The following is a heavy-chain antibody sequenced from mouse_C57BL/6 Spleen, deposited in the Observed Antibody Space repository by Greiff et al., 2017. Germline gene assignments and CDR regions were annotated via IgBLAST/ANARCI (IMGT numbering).Heavy chain of an antibody. CDR1: GYAFSSSW. CDR2: IYPGDGDT. D-gene: IGHD2-5*01. V-gene: IGHV1-82*01. CDR3: ARSDSNYGDAMDV. Sequence: QVQLLQSGPELVKPGASVKISCKASGYAFSSSWMNWVKQRPGKGLVWIGRIYPGDGDTNYNGKFKGKATLTADKSSSTAYMQLSSLTSEDSAVYFCARSDSNYGDAMDVWGKGTSVTVSS. J-gene: IGHJ4*01.